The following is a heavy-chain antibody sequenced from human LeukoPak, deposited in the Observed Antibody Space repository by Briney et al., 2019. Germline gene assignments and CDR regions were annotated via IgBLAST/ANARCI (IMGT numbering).Heavy chain of an antibody. J-gene: IGHJ4*02. D-gene: IGHD6-13*01. Sequence: PSETLSLTCAAYGGSFSGYYWSWIRQPPGKGLEWIGEINHSGSTNYNPSLKSRVTISVDTSKNQFSLKLSSVTAADTAVYYCARDEGIAAAGLDYWGQGTLVTVSS. CDR3: ARDEGIAAAGLDY. CDR2: INHSGST. CDR1: GGSFSGYY. V-gene: IGHV4-34*01.